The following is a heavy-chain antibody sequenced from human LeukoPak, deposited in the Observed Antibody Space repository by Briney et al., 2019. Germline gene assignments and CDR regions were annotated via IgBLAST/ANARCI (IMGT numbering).Heavy chain of an antibody. V-gene: IGHV4-39*01. D-gene: IGHD4-11*01. CDR3: ARLQSNTWYFDY. J-gene: IGHJ4*02. CDR1: GGSVSSSNHH. CDR2: IHQSGNS. Sequence: TSETLSLTCNVSGGSVSSSNHHWAWIRQSPGMGLEWIGNIHQSGNSYYTPSLKSRVTMSVDTSKKQFSLKLSSVTAADTALYFCARLQSNTWYFDYWGQGTLVTVSS.